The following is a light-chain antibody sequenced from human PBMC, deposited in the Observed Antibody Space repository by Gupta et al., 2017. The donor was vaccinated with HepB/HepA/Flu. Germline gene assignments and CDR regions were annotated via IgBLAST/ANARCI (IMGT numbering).Light chain of an antibody. J-gene: IGLJ1*01. Sequence: QSALTQPPSVSGSPGQSVTISCTGTSSDVGSYNRVSWYQQPPGTAPKLRIFEVNNRPSGVPDRFSGSKSGNTASLTISGLQAEDEADDYCSSYTSSSTYVFGGGTRVTVL. CDR2: EVN. CDR3: SSYTSSSTYV. V-gene: IGLV2-18*02. CDR1: SSDVGSYNR.